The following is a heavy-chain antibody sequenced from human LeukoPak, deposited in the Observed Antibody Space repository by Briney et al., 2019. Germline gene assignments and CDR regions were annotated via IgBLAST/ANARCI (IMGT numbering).Heavy chain of an antibody. V-gene: IGHV1-69*05. D-gene: IGHD2-2*01. CDR2: IFPIFGTA. Sequence: SVKVSCKASGGTFSSYAISWVRQAPGQGLEGMGRIFPIFGTANYAQKFQGRVTITTDESTSTAYMELSSLRSEDTAVYYCARNLGYCSSTSCQNWFDPWGQGTLVTVSS. CDR1: GGTFSSYA. CDR3: ARNLGYCSSTSCQNWFDP. J-gene: IGHJ5*02.